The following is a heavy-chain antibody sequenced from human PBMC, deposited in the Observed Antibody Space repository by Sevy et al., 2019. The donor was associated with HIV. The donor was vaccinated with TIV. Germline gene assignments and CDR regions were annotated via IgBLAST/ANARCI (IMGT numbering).Heavy chain of an antibody. D-gene: IGHD5-12*01. V-gene: IGHV1-24*01. J-gene: IGHJ4*02. Sequence: ASVKVSCKVSGYTLTELSMHWVRQAPGKGLEWMGGFDPEDGETIYAQKFQGRVTMTEDTSTDTAYMELSSLRSEDTAVYYCATAESGYDVFDYWGQGTLVTVSS. CDR1: GYTLTELS. CDR3: ATAESGYDVFDY. CDR2: FDPEDGET.